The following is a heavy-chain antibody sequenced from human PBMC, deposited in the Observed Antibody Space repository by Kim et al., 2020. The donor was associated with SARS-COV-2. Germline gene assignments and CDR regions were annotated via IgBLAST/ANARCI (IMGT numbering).Heavy chain of an antibody. J-gene: IGHJ4*02. Sequence: GGSLRLSCAASGFTFSSYAMNWVRQAPGKGLEWVSSIGGRGATTYYADSVKGRFTISRDNSKNTLYLQMNSLRAEDTAVYYCAKTLNGGSYDWGQGTLVTVSS. D-gene: IGHD2-15*01. V-gene: IGHV3-23*01. CDR2: IGGRGATT. CDR1: GFTFSSYA. CDR3: AKTLNGGSYD.